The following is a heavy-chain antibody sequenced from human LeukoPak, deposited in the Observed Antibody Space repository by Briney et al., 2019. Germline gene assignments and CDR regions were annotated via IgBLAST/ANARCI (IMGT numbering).Heavy chain of an antibody. D-gene: IGHD3-10*01. CDR3: ARHGGSGSYHYYYGMDV. CDR1: GYIFTSYW. V-gene: IGHV5-51*01. Sequence: KSGAAPQISCQGSGYIFTSYWIGWGRQLPGKGQEWMGIIFPGDSDTRYSPSFQGQVTISADKSISPAYLQWSSLKASDTAMYYCARHGGSGSYHYYYGMDVWGQGTTVTVSS. CDR2: IFPGDSDT. J-gene: IGHJ6*02.